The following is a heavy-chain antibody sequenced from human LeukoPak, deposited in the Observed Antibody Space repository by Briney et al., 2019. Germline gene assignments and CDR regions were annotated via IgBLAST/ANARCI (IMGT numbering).Heavy chain of an antibody. D-gene: IGHD3-22*01. CDR2: IIPIFGTA. V-gene: IGHV1-69*13. CDR1: GGTFSSYA. J-gene: IGHJ4*02. CDR3: ARGLPPRRNYDSSGYYSHYFDY. Sequence: SVKVSCKASGGTFSSYAISWVRQAPGQGLEWMGGIIPIFGTANYAQKFQGRVTITADESTSTAYMELRSLTSDDTAVFYCARGLPPRRNYDSSGYYSHYFDYWGQGTLVTVSS.